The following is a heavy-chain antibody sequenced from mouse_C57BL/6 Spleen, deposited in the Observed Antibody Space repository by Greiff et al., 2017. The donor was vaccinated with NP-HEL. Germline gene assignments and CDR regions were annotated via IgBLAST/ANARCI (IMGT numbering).Heavy chain of an antibody. CDR2: IWSDGST. D-gene: IGHD2-2*01. Sequence: QVQLKESGPGLVAPSQSLSITCTVSGFSLTSYGVHWVRQPPGKGLEWLVVIWSDGSTTYNSALKSRLSISKDNSKSQVFLKMNSLQTDDTAMYYCARHEGYGYAPFAYWGQGTLVTVSA. CDR3: ARHEGYGYAPFAY. CDR1: GFSLTSYG. V-gene: IGHV2-6-1*01. J-gene: IGHJ3*01.